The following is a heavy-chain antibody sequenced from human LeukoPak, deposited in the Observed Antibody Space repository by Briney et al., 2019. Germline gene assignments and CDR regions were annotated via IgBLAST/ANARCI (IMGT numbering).Heavy chain of an antibody. CDR2: IDPSDSYT. J-gene: IGHJ5*02. CDR3: ARHHCSGGSCYSAVGFDP. Sequence: GESLRISCKGSGYSFTSYWISWVRQMPGKGLEWMGRIDPSDSYTNYSPSFQGHVTISAGKSISTAYLQWSSLKASDTAMYYCARHHCSGGSCYSAVGFDPWGQGTLVTVSS. D-gene: IGHD2-15*01. CDR1: GYSFTSYW. V-gene: IGHV5-10-1*01.